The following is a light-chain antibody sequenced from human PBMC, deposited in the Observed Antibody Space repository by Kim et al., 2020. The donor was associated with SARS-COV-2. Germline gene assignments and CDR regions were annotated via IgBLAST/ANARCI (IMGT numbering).Light chain of an antibody. CDR1: QGISSW. Sequence: ASVGDRVTITCRASQGISSWLAWYQQKPGKAPKLLIYGASSLESGVPSRFSGSGSGTEFTLTISSLQPDDFATYYCQQYNSYSPYTFGQRTKLDIK. CDR2: GAS. V-gene: IGKV1-5*01. J-gene: IGKJ2*01. CDR3: QQYNSYSPYT.